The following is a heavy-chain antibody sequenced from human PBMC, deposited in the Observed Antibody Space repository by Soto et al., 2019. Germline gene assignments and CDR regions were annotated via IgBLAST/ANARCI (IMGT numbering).Heavy chain of an antibody. CDR2: IYYSGST. D-gene: IGHD2-15*01. CDR1: GGSISSYY. CDR3: ARSRGWDCSGGSCYSYYYYYMDV. V-gene: IGHV4-59*08. J-gene: IGHJ6*03. Sequence: SETLSLTCTVSGGSISSYYWSWIRQPPGKGLEWIGYIYYSGSTNYNPSLKSRVTISVDTSKNQFSLKLSSVTAADTAVYYCARSRGWDCSGGSCYSYYYYYMDVWGKGTTVTVSS.